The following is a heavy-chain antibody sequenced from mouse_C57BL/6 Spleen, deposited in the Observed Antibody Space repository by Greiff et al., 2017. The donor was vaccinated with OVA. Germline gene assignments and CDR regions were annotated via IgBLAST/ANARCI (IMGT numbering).Heavy chain of an antibody. J-gene: IGHJ2*01. Sequence: QVQLQQPGAELVMPGASVKLSCKASGYTFTSYWMHWVKQRPGQGLEWIGEIDPSDSYTNYNQKFKGKSTLTVDKSSSTAYMQLSSLTSEDSAVYYCARRGYYGSSSPFDYWGQGTTLTVSS. V-gene: IGHV1-69*01. CDR3: ARRGYYGSSSPFDY. CDR2: IDPSDSYT. CDR1: GYTFTSYW. D-gene: IGHD1-1*01.